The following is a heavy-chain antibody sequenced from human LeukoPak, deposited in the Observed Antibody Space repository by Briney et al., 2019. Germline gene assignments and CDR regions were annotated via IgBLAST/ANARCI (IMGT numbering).Heavy chain of an antibody. CDR1: GYTFTSYY. CDR3: ARWTTVKEFDY. V-gene: IGHV1-46*01. CDR2: INPSGGST. Sequence: ASVKVSCKASGYTFTSYYMHWVRQAPGQGLEWMGIINPSGGSTSYAQKFQGRVTMTRDMSTSTVYMELSSLRSEDTAVYYCARWTTVKEFDYWGQGTLVTVSS. D-gene: IGHD4-17*01. J-gene: IGHJ4*02.